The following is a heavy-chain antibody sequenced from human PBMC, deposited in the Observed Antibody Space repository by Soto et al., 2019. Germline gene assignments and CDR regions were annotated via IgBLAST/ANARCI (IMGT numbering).Heavy chain of an antibody. D-gene: IGHD2-2*02. CDR2: INPSAGSS. CDR3: ARVRGYTTTHYLDY. Sequence: SVKVSYKASGYTFTNYYMYWVRQAPGQGLEWMGIINPSAGSSSYAQRFQGRVTMTWDTSTTTVYMELSSLRSEDTAVYYCARVRGYTTTHYLDYWGQGTLVTVSS. J-gene: IGHJ4*02. CDR1: GYTFTNYY. V-gene: IGHV1-46*01.